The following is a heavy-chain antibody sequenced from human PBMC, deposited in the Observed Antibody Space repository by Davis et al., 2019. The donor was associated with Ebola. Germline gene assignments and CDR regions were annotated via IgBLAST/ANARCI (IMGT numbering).Heavy chain of an antibody. Sequence: PSETLSLTCTVSGGSISSGGYYWSWIRQHPGKGLEWIGYIYYSGGTYYNPSLKSRVTISVDTSKNQFSLKLSSVTAADTAVYYCARDSGSGSSRPFDYWGQGTLVTVSS. V-gene: IGHV4-31*03. CDR2: IYYSGGT. CDR1: GGSISSGGYY. J-gene: IGHJ4*02. D-gene: IGHD1-26*01. CDR3: ARDSGSGSSRPFDY.